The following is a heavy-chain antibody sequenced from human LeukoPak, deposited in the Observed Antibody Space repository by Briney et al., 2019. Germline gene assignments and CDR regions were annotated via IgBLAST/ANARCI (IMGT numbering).Heavy chain of an antibody. D-gene: IGHD6-19*01. J-gene: IGHJ4*02. Sequence: ASGKVSCKVSGYTLTELSMHWVRQAPGKGLEWMGGFDPEDGETIYAQKFQGRVTMTEDTSTDTAYMELSSLRSEDTAVYYCATDPRLIEQWLAFDYWGQGTLVTVSS. V-gene: IGHV1-24*01. CDR2: FDPEDGET. CDR3: ATDPRLIEQWLAFDY. CDR1: GYTLTELS.